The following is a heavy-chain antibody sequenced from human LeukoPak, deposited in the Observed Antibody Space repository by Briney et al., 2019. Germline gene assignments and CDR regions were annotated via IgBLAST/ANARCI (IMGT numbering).Heavy chain of an antibody. Sequence: GGSLRLSCAASGFTVSSNYMSWVRQAPGKGLEWVSVIYSGGYTYYADSVKGRFTISRDNSKNTLYLQMDSLRAEDTAVYYCARDNSVTTGYYYYYMDVWGKGTTVTVSS. V-gene: IGHV3-66*01. CDR1: GFTVSSNY. J-gene: IGHJ6*03. CDR2: IYSGGYT. D-gene: IGHD4-11*01. CDR3: ARDNSVTTGYYYYYMDV.